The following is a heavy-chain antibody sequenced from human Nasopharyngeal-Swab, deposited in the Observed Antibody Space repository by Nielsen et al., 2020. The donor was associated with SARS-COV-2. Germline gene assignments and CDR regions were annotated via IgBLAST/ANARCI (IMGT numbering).Heavy chain of an antibody. CDR3: ARGLNSFDC. CDR2: ISSSSSTI. V-gene: IGHV3-48*01. CDR1: GFTFSTYA. J-gene: IGHJ4*02. Sequence: GESLKISCAASGFTFSTYAMTWVRQAPGKGLEWVSYISSSSSTIYYADSVKGRFTISRDNAKNSLYLQMNSLKPEDTAVYYCARGLNSFDCWGQGTLATVSS. D-gene: IGHD3-16*01.